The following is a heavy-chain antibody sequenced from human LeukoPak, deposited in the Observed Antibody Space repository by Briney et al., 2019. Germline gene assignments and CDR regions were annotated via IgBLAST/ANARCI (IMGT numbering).Heavy chain of an antibody. Sequence: PGGSLRLSCAASGFTFSTYVMTWVRQAPGKGLEWVSAILGSGGGTYYTDSVKGRFTISRDNSKNTLYLQMNSLRAEDTAVYYCATTPGPYYYYHMDVWGQGTTVTVSS. V-gene: IGHV3-23*01. CDR2: ILGSGGGT. CDR3: ATTPGPYYYYHMDV. J-gene: IGHJ6*02. CDR1: GFTFSTYV.